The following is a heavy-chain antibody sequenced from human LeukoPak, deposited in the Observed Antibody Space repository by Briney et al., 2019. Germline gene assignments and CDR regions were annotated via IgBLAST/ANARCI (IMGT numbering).Heavy chain of an antibody. J-gene: IGHJ4*02. CDR2: ISGSGGST. CDR1: GFTFSSYA. CDR3: ATEETMSTVTTYCDY. V-gene: IGHV3-23*01. Sequence: SGGSLRLSCAASGFTFSSYAMSWVRQAPGKGLEWVSAISGSGGSTYYADSVKGRLTISRDNSKNTLYLQMNSLRAEDTAVYYCATEETMSTVTTYCDYWGQGTLVTVSS. D-gene: IGHD4-17*01.